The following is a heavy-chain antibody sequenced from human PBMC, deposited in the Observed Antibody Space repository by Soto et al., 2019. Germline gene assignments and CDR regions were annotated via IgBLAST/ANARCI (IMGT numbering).Heavy chain of an antibody. Sequence: VASVKVSCKASGYTFTSYGISWVRQAPGQGLEWMGWISAYNGNTNYAQKLQGRVTMTTDTSTSTAYMELRSLRSDDTAVYYCARVEREYDFWSGYSLSRAFDIWGQGTMVTVS. CDR2: ISAYNGNT. D-gene: IGHD3-3*01. CDR3: ARVEREYDFWSGYSLSRAFDI. CDR1: GYTFTSYG. J-gene: IGHJ3*02. V-gene: IGHV1-18*01.